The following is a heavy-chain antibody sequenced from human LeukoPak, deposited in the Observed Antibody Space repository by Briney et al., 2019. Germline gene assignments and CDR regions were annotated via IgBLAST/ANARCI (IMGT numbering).Heavy chain of an antibody. CDR2: ISSSGNTV. CDR3: ARDITMVRGAYDY. CDR1: GFTFSSYE. Sequence: PGGSLRLSCAASGFTFSSYEMDWVRQAAGKGLEWVSHISSSGNTVYYADSVKGRFTISRDNAKNSLYLQMNSLRAEDTAVYSCARDITMVRGAYDYWGQGTLVTVSS. J-gene: IGHJ4*02. V-gene: IGHV3-48*03. D-gene: IGHD3-10*01.